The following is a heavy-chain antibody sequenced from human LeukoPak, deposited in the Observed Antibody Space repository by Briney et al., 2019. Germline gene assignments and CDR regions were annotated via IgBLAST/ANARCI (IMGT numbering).Heavy chain of an antibody. V-gene: IGHV4-4*02. Sequence: SETLSLTCAVSGGTISSSNWWSWVRPPPGKGLEWIGEIYHSGSTNYNPSLKSRVTISVDKSKNQVSLKLSSVAAAHTAVYYCAREIPLQVLNAFDIWGQGTMVTVSS. D-gene: IGHD5-24*01. CDR1: GGTISSSNW. J-gene: IGHJ3*02. CDR2: IYHSGST. CDR3: AREIPLQVLNAFDI.